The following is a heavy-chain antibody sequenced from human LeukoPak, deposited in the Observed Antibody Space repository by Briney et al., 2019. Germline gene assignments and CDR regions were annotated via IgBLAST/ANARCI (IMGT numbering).Heavy chain of an antibody. CDR2: ISSSSSTI. D-gene: IGHD3-22*01. Sequence: EAGGSLRLSCAASGFTFSSYSMNWVRQAPGKGLEWVSYISSSSSTIYYADSVKGRFTISRDNAKNSLYLQMNSLRDEDTAVYYCARERGGYYYYDSSGYGAFDIWGQGTMVTVSS. J-gene: IGHJ3*02. CDR3: ARERGGYYYYDSSGYGAFDI. V-gene: IGHV3-48*02. CDR1: GFTFSSYS.